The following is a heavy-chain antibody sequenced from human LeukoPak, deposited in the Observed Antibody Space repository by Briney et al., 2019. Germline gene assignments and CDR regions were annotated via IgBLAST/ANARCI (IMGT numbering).Heavy chain of an antibody. CDR3: ARGSGSYDY. D-gene: IGHD1-26*01. CDR1: GLTFSIYA. V-gene: IGHV3-23*01. CDR2: ISGSGGST. J-gene: IGHJ4*02. Sequence: GPSRRLSCAASGLTFSIYAMSWVRHAPGKGLEWVSVISGSGGSTYYADSVEGRFTISRDNSKNTLYLQMNSLRTEDTAVFYCARGSGSYDYWGQGTLVTVSS.